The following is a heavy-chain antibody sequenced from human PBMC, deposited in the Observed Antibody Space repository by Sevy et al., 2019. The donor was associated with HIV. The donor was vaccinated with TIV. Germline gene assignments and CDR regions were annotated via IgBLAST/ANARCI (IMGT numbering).Heavy chain of an antibody. CDR1: GHTLTEFS. CDR3: TTTKDYYDSSGYPFDY. J-gene: IGHJ4*02. V-gene: IGHV1-24*01. Sequence: ASVKVSCKVSGHTLTEFSMHWVRQAPGKGLEWMGTFDPEDGKRGHAQNFQGRVTMTEDTSTDTAYMELSSLRSEDTDVYYCTTTKDYYDSSGYPFDYWGQGTLVTVSS. D-gene: IGHD3-22*01. CDR2: FDPEDGKR.